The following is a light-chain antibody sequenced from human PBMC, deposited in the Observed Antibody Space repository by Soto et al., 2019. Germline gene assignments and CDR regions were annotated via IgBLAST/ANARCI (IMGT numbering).Light chain of an antibody. J-gene: IGKJ1*01. Sequence: DIQMTQSPSTLSASVGDRVTITCRASQTISTLLAWYQQRPGKAPNLLIYKSSSLESGVLSRFSGSGSRTDFTLTISRLQPDDVASYFWQQYSTYPWTFGQGTKVEVK. CDR1: QTISTL. CDR3: QQYSTYPWT. V-gene: IGKV1-5*03. CDR2: KSS.